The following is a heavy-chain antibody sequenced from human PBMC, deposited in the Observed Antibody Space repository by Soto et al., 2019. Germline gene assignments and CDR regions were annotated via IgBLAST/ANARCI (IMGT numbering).Heavy chain of an antibody. D-gene: IGHD4-4*01. CDR1: GFTFSDHY. Sequence: VQLVESGGGLVQPGGSLRLSCAASGFTFSDHYIDWVRQAPGKGLEWVGRTRNKANSYTTEYAASVKGRFTISRDDSKNSLYLQMNSLKTEDTAMYFCARELMTTITYFDYWGQGTLVTVSS. CDR2: TRNKANSYTT. J-gene: IGHJ4*02. V-gene: IGHV3-72*01. CDR3: ARELMTTITYFDY.